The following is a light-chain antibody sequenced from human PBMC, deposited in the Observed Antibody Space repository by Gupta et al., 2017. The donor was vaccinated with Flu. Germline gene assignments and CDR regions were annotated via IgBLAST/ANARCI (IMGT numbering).Light chain of an antibody. V-gene: IGKV3-20*01. CDR3: QQYGSSPLT. J-gene: IGKJ4*01. CDR2: GAS. CDR1: QSVSSSY. Sequence: EILLQQSPGILSLSPGERATLSCRASQSVSSSYLAWYQQKPGQAPRLLIYGASSRATGIPDRFSGSGSGTDFTLTISRLEPEDFAVYYCQQYGSSPLTFGGGTKVEIK.